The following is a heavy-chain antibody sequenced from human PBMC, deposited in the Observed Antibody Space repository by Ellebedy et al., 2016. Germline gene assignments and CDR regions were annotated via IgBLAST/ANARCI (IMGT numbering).Heavy chain of an antibody. CDR3: REGHYSDV. CDR2: ISAGGDDT. CDR1: GIRFSDFF. Sequence: ETLSLXXAPSGIRFSDFFMSWVRQVPGKGLQWFSTISAGGDDTYLADSVRGRFTISRDNSRNILYLQMSSLRDEDSAIYYCREGHYSDVWGQGTQVTVSA. J-gene: IGHJ4*02. V-gene: IGHV3-23*01.